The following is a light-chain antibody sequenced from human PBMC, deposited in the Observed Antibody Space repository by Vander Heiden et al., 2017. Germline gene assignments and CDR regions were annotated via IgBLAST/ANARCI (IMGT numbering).Light chain of an antibody. Sequence: DIQMTQSPSSLSASVGDRVTITCRTSQSISRYLNWYQHKPGKAPKLLIYGASSLQTGVPSRFSGSGSGTDFTLPVASLQPEDFATYYCLHTYTAPRTFGQGTKVEIK. J-gene: IGKJ1*01. V-gene: IGKV1-39*01. CDR2: GAS. CDR1: QSISRY. CDR3: LHTYTAPRT.